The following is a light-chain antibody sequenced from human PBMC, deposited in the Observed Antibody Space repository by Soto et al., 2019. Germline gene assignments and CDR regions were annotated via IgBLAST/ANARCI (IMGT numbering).Light chain of an antibody. J-gene: IGLJ1*01. Sequence: QSALTQPASVSGSPGQSITISCTGASSDVGGYNYVSWYQQHPGKAPKVMISEASNRPSGVSNRFSGSKSGNTASLTISGLQAEDEADYYCSSYTSSSTSIVFGTGTKLTVL. CDR2: EAS. CDR1: SSDVGGYNY. V-gene: IGLV2-14*01. CDR3: SSYTSSSTSIV.